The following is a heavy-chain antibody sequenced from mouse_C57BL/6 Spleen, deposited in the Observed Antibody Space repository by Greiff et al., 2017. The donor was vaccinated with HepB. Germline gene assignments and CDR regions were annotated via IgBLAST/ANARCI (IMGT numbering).Heavy chain of an antibody. D-gene: IGHD1-1*01. J-gene: IGHJ1*03. CDR1: GYTFTSYW. V-gene: IGHV1-55*01. CDR2: IYPGSGST. CDR3: AREITTVVATDYWYFDV. Sequence: QVQLQQPGAELVKPGASVKMSCKASGYTFTSYWITWVKQRPGQGLEWIGDIYPGSGSTNYNEKFKSKATLTVDTSSSTAYMQLSSLTSEDSAVYYCAREITTVVATDYWYFDVWGTGTTVTVSS.